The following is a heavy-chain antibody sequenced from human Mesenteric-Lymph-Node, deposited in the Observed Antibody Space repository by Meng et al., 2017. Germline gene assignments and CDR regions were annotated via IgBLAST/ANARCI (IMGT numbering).Heavy chain of an antibody. D-gene: IGHD3-22*01. CDR2: ISWNSGSI. CDR3: AKPSQDYYDSSGYYYGHFDY. J-gene: IGHJ4*02. V-gene: IGHV3-9*01. CDR1: GFTFDDYA. Sequence: SLKISCAASGFTFDDYAMHWVRQAPGKGLEWVSGISWNSGSIGYADSVKGRFTISRDNAKNSLYLQMNSLRAEDTALYYCAKPSQDYYDSSGYYYGHFDYWGQGTLVTVSS.